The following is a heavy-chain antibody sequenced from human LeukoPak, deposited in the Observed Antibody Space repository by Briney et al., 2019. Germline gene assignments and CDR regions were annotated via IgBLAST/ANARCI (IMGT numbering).Heavy chain of an antibody. CDR2: IWYDGSNK. CDR3: SRESEPITMIVVVAVDAFDI. V-gene: IGHV3-33*01. CDR1: GFTFSSYG. J-gene: IGHJ3*02. Sequence: GGSLRLSCAASGFTFSSYGMHWVRQAPGKGLEWVAVIWYDGSNKYYADSVKGRFTISRDNSKNTLYLQMNSLRAEDTAVYYCSRESEPITMIVVVAVDAFDIWGQGTMVTVSS. D-gene: IGHD3-22*01.